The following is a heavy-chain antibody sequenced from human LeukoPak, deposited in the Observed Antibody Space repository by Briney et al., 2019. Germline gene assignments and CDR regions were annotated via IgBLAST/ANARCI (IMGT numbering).Heavy chain of an antibody. V-gene: IGHV3-21*01. CDR2: ISSRRSYI. D-gene: IGHD2-15*01. CDR3: ASGRVINCSGGSCSYYFDY. CDR1: GFNFSSYS. Sequence: HGGSLRLCCAASGFNFSSYSMKGVSQAPGKALEWVSCISSRRSYIYYADSVKGRFTIARDNTKNSLYLQMNSLRAEDMAVYYFASGRVINCSGGSCSYYFDYWGQGTLVTVSS. J-gene: IGHJ4*02.